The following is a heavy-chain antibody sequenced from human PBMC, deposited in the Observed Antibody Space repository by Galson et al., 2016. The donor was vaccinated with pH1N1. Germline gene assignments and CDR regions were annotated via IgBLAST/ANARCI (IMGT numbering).Heavy chain of an antibody. CDR3: ATSVTGQGFGYYCNN. V-gene: IGHV1-69*06. D-gene: IGHD3-22*01. CDR2: IIPIFGTA. CDR1: GGTFNNYP. Sequence: SVKVSCKASGGTFNNYPISWVRQAPGQGLEWMGGIIPIFGTANYEQKFQGRVTITADKSTSTAYLELSSLRSEDTAVFYCATSVTGQGFGYYCNNWGQGTLVIVSP. J-gene: IGHJ4*02.